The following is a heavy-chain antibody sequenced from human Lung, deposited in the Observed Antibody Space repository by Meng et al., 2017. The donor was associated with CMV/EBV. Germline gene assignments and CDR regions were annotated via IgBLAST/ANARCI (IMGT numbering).Heavy chain of an antibody. D-gene: IGHD6-6*01. CDR3: ARDPIEYSSSVADY. V-gene: IGHV3-66*02. Sequence: GGSXRLXXAASGFTVSSNYMSWVRQAPGKGLEWVSVIYSGGSTYYADSVKGRFTISRDNSKNTLYLQMNSLRAEDTAVYYCARDPIEYSSSVADYWGQGTLVTVSS. CDR1: GFTVSSNY. J-gene: IGHJ4*02. CDR2: IYSGGST.